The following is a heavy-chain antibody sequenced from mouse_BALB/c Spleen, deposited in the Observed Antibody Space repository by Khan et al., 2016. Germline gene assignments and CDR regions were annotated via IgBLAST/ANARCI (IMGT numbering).Heavy chain of an antibody. Sequence: VRLQQSGPEVAKPGASVKISCKASGYSFTDYNMNWVKQSNGKSLEWIGNIDPYFGSTSYNQKFKGKATLTVDKASRTAYTPLKSLTFEDSSVYYCARECGNYVWFAYWGQGTLVTVSA. CDR1: GYSFTDYN. D-gene: IGHD2-10*02. J-gene: IGHJ3*01. CDR3: ARECGNYVWFAY. CDR2: IDPYFGST. V-gene: IGHV1-39*01.